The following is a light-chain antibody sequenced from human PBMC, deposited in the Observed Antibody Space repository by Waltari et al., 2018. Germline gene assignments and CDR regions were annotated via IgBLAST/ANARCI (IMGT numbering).Light chain of an antibody. CDR2: WAS. CDR3: QQYSSTPPT. J-gene: IGKJ1*01. Sequence: DIVMTQSPDSLTVSLGERATINCKSSQSVFYSPNNKNYLAWYQQKRGQPPKVLIYWASTRESGVPDRFSGSWSGTDFTLTISSLQAEDVAVYYCQQYSSTPPTFGQGTKVDIK. CDR1: QSVFYSPNNKNY. V-gene: IGKV4-1*01.